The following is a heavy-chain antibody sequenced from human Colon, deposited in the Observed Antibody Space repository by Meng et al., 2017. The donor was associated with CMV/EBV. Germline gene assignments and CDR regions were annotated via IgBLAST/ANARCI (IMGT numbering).Heavy chain of an antibody. CDR1: GGSISGYY. Sequence: QGQLQESGPGLLKPSETLSLTCIVSGGSISGYYWNWIRQSPGKGLEWIGYIYYKGGNGGTYYNPSLKSRVTMSVDTSKNQFSLKMTSVNAADTAVYYCVRDKSNRLDFWGQGTLVTVSS. CDR2: IYYKGGNGGT. D-gene: IGHD1-14*01. V-gene: IGHV4-59*01. J-gene: IGHJ4*02. CDR3: VRDKSNRLDF.